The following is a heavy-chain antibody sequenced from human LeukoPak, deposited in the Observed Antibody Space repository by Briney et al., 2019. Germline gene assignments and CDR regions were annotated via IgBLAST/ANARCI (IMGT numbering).Heavy chain of an antibody. CDR1: GFSVSSNF. Sequence: PGGSLRLSCAASGFSVSSNFMTWVRQAPGKGLEWVSVIFSGGSTYYVDSVKGRFTISRDNSKNTVYLQMNSLRVEDTAVYYCARGRRWDLLVSLIDASDIWGQGTMVTVSS. J-gene: IGHJ3*02. CDR3: ARGRRWDLLVSLIDASDI. V-gene: IGHV3-53*01. D-gene: IGHD1-26*01. CDR2: IFSGGST.